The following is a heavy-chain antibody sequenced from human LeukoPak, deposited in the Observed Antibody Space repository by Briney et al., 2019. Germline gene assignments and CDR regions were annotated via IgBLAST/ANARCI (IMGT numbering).Heavy chain of an antibody. V-gene: IGHV1-18*01. CDR1: GYTFSIYG. CDR2: IIAYNGNT. J-gene: IGHJ5*02. D-gene: IGHD2-2*01. CDR3: ARGLGYCSSTTCLGDWFDP. Sequence: ASVKVSCKASGYTFSIYGISWVRQAPGQGLEWMGWIIAYNGNTNYAQKFQDRVTMTTDTSTSTAYMELRSLTSDDTAVYYCARGLGYCSSTTCLGDWFDPWGQGTLVTVSS.